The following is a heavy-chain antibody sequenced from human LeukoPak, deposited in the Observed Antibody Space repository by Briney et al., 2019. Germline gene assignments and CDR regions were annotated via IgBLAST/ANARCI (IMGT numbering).Heavy chain of an antibody. Sequence: SETLSLTCNVSGGSISSYYWSWIRQPPGKGLEWIGYIYYSGSTNYNPSLKSRVTISVDTSKNQFSLKLSSVTAADTAVYYCARGQYDYVWGSYSICYFDYWGQGTLVTVSS. CDR1: GGSISSYY. V-gene: IGHV4-59*01. CDR2: IYYSGST. D-gene: IGHD3-16*01. CDR3: ARGQYDYVWGSYSICYFDY. J-gene: IGHJ4*02.